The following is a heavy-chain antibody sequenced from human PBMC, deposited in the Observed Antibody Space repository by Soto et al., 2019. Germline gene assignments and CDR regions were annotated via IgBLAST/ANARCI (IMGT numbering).Heavy chain of an antibody. Sequence: EVQLLESGGGLVQPGGSMTVSCAASGFTFNNYAMTWVRQAPGKGLVWLSTIGGSGGTTFYADSVKGRFTISRDNFKNTLYLQLNSLRVDDTAVYYCAKMSLSWYFDLWGRGTLVTVSS. J-gene: IGHJ2*01. V-gene: IGHV3-23*01. CDR3: AKMSLSWYFDL. D-gene: IGHD2-8*01. CDR1: GFTFNNYA. CDR2: IGGSGGTT.